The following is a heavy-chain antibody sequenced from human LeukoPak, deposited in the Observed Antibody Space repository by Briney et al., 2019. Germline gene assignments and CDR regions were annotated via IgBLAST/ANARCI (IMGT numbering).Heavy chain of an antibody. CDR1: GFTFSNYG. CDR3: ARADSGNYLFDY. D-gene: IGHD1-26*01. CDR2: IWYDGSNK. J-gene: IGHJ4*02. V-gene: IGHV3-33*01. Sequence: PGRSLRLSCAASGFTFSNYGMHWVRQAPGKGLERVAVIWYDGSNKYYTDSVKGRFTISRDNSKNTLYLQMNSLRAEDTAVYYCARADSGNYLFDYWGQGTLVTVSS.